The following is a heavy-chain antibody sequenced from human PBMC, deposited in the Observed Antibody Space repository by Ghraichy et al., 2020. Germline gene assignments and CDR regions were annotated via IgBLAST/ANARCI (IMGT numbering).Heavy chain of an antibody. Sequence: SETLSLTCAVYGGSFSGYYWSWIRQPPGKGLEWIGDSNHSGSTNYNPSLKSRVTISVDTSKNQFSLKLSSVTAADTAVYYCARGPNCSSTSSCPGGNDYWGPGTLVTVSS. V-gene: IGHV4-34*01. CDR2: SNHSGST. CDR3: ARGPNCSSTSSCPGGNDY. D-gene: IGHD2-2*01. J-gene: IGHJ4*02. CDR1: GGSFSGYY.